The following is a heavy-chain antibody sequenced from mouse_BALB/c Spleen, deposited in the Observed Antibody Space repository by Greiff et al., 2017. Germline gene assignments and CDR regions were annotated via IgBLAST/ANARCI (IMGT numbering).Heavy chain of an antibody. Sequence: VQLKQSGAELVKPGASVKLSCTASGFNIKDTYMHWVKQRPEQGLEWIGRIDPANGNTKYDPKFQGKATITADTSSNTAYLQLSSLTSEDTAVYYCARTTMITTGAMDYWGQGTSVTVSS. CDR1: GFNIKDTY. V-gene: IGHV14-3*02. CDR3: ARTTMITTGAMDY. D-gene: IGHD2-4*01. J-gene: IGHJ4*01. CDR2: IDPANGNT.